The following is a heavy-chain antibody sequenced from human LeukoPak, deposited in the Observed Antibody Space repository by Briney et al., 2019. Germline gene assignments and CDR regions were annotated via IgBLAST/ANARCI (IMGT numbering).Heavy chain of an antibody. J-gene: IGHJ5*02. V-gene: IGHV1-18*01. CDR1: GYTFTSYG. CDR3: ASVSAHSYWFDP. Sequence: ASVKVSCKASGYTFTSYGISWVRQAPGQGFEWMGWISAYNGNTNYAQKLQGRVTMTTDTSTSTAYMELRSLRSDDTAVYYCASVSAHSYWFDPWGQGTLVTVSS. CDR2: ISAYNGNT.